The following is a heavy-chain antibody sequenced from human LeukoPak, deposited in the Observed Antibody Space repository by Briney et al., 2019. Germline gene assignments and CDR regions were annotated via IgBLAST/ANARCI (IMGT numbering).Heavy chain of an antibody. CDR1: GFTFSSYS. J-gene: IGHJ4*02. V-gene: IGHV3-48*01. CDR3: ARASPRGYCSGGSCYWGYYFDY. Sequence: GGSLRLSCAASGFTFSSYSMNWVRQAPGKGLEWVSYISSSSSTIYYADSVKGRFTISRDNAKNSLYLQMNSLRAGDTAVYYCARASPRGYCSGGSCYWGYYFDYWGQGTLVTVSS. D-gene: IGHD2-15*01. CDR2: ISSSSSTI.